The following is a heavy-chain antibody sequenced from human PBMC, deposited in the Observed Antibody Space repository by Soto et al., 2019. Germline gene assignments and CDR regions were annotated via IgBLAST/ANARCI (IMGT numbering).Heavy chain of an antibody. Sequence: ASVKVSCKASGYTFTSYAMHWVRQAPGQRLEWMGWINAGNGNTKYSQKFQGRVTITRDTSESTAYMELSSLRSEDTAVYYCARGLGLYYFDYWGQGTLVTVSS. D-gene: IGHD1-26*01. J-gene: IGHJ4*02. CDR1: GYTFTSYA. V-gene: IGHV1-3*01. CDR3: ARGLGLYYFDY. CDR2: INAGNGNT.